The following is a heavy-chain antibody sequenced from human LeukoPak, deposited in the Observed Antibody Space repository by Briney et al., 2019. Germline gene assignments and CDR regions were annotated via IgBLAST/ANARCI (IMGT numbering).Heavy chain of an antibody. CDR3: ARDLDYGEKSEDY. CDR2: INLSGGST. CDR1: GFTFINYY. D-gene: IGHD4/OR15-4a*01. J-gene: IGHJ4*02. V-gene: IGHV1-46*01. Sequence: ASVKVSCKASGFTFINYYMHWVRQAPGQGLEWLGIINLSGGSTHYPQKFQDRVTMTRDTSTSTVYMELSSLRSEDTAVYYCARDLDYGEKSEDYWGQGTMVTVSS.